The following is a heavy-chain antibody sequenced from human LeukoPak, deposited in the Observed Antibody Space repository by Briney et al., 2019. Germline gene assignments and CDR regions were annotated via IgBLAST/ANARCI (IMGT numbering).Heavy chain of an antibody. Sequence: SETLSLTCAVYGGSFSGYYWSRIRQPPGKGLEWIGEINHSGSTNYNPSLKSRVTISVDTSKNQFSLKLSSVTAADTAVYYCARGVLSLRYYYYMDVWGKGTTVTVSS. CDR1: GGSFSGYY. CDR3: ARGVLSLRYYYYMDV. CDR2: INHSGST. D-gene: IGHD2/OR15-2a*01. V-gene: IGHV4-34*01. J-gene: IGHJ6*03.